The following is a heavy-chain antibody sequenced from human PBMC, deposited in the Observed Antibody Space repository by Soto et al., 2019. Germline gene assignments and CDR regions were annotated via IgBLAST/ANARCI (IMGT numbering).Heavy chain of an antibody. Sequence: PGGSLRLSCAASGFTFSIYGMSWVRQAPGEGLEWVAAIDGSGDTTYADSVKGRFTISRDNSKSTLHLQINGLRAEDTALYYCAKGANFGVIISHFDYWGQGTLVTVSS. V-gene: IGHV3-23*01. CDR1: GFTFSIYG. D-gene: IGHD3-3*01. CDR3: AKGANFGVIISHFDY. J-gene: IGHJ4*02. CDR2: IDGSGDTT.